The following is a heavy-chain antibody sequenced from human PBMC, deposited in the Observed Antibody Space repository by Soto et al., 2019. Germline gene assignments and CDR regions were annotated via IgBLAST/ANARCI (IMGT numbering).Heavy chain of an antibody. J-gene: IGHJ5*02. V-gene: IGHV4-4*07. Sequence: QVQLQESGPGVVKPSETLSLTCTVSGDSFNNYYWSWIRQPAGKGLEWIGRIYTNGHTDYNPSLKSRVTVSVDTSRSQFSLKVRSVTAADTAVYFCAREARVVVGDGYWCDPWGQGILVTVSS. CDR1: GDSFNNYY. CDR3: AREARVVVGDGYWCDP. D-gene: IGHD3-3*01. CDR2: IYTNGHT.